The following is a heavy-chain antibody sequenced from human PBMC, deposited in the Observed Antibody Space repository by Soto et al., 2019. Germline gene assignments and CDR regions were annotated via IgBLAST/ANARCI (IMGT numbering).Heavy chain of an antibody. J-gene: IGHJ4*02. Sequence: QVQLVESGGGVVQPGRSLRLSCAASGFIFSSYGMHWVRQAPGKGLEWVAVISYDGSNKYYADSVKGRFTISRDNSKNTLYLQMNRLRAEDTVVNYCAKGGIAVAGKKFDYWGQGTLVTVSS. CDR2: ISYDGSNK. CDR1: GFIFSSYG. CDR3: AKGGIAVAGKKFDY. V-gene: IGHV3-30*18. D-gene: IGHD6-19*01.